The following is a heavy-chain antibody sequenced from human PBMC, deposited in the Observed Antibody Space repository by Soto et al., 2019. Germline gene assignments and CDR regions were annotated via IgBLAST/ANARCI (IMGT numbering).Heavy chain of an antibody. Sequence: EVRLLESGGGLVQPGGSLRLSCEASGFTFSSHAMSWVRQAPGRGLEWVSTISDSGSTYYTDSVKGRFTISRDNSKNTLYLQMNSLRAEDTAVYYCAKVWTEKGYCTSMSCLYYFDYWGQGTLVTVSS. V-gene: IGHV3-23*01. D-gene: IGHD2-2*01. CDR1: GFTFSSHA. CDR2: ISDSGST. CDR3: AKVWTEKGYCTSMSCLYYFDY. J-gene: IGHJ4*02.